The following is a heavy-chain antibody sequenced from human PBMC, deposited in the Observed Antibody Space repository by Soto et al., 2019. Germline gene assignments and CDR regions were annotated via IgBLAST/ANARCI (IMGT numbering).Heavy chain of an antibody. J-gene: IGHJ4*02. CDR1: GFTVSNYG. Sequence: EVQLLDSGGGLVQPGGSLRLSCAASGFTVSNYGMSWVRQAPGKGLEWVSSISGNGAGTYYADSVKGRFTVSRDNSKNTLYMQMNSLRAEATAVYYCANIIDAGGIDYWGQGTVVTVSS. CDR3: ANIIDAGGIDY. D-gene: IGHD6-13*01. CDR2: ISGNGAGT. V-gene: IGHV3-23*01.